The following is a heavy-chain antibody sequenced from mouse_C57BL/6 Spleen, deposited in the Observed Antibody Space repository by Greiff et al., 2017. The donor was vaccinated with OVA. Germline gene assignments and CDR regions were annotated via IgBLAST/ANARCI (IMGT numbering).Heavy chain of an antibody. CDR2: IYPGSGST. Sequence: QVQLQQPGAELVKPGASVKMSCKASGYTFTSYWITWVKQRPGHGLEWIGDIYPGSGSTNYNEKFKSKATLTVDTSSSTAYMQLSSLTSEDSAVYYCARSYDYDRAWFAYWGQGTLVTVSA. D-gene: IGHD2-4*01. V-gene: IGHV1-55*01. J-gene: IGHJ3*01. CDR3: ARSYDYDRAWFAY. CDR1: GYTFTSYW.